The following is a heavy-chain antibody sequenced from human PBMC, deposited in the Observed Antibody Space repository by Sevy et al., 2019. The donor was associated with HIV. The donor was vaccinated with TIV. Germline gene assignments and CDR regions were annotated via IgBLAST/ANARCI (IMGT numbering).Heavy chain of an antibody. CDR1: GGSFSGYY. CDR2: INHSGST. D-gene: IGHD3-16*01. CDR3: AKRGGGLSFDY. Sequence: SETLSLTCAVYGGSFSGYYWSWIRQPPGKGLEWIGDINHSGSTNYNPSLKSRVTISVGTSKNQFSLKLSSVTAADTAVYYCAKRGGGLSFDYWGQGTLVTVSS. J-gene: IGHJ4*02. V-gene: IGHV4-34*01.